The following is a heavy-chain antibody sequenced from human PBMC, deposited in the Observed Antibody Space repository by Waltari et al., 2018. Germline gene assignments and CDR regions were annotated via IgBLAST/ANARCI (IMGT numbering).Heavy chain of an antibody. CDR2: INHSGST. V-gene: IGHV4-34*01. D-gene: IGHD4-17*01. J-gene: IGHJ4*02. CDR1: GGSLRGYY. Sequence: QVQLQQWGAGLLKPSETLSLTCPVYGGSLRGYYWSWIRQPPGKGLEGIGEINHSGSTNYNPSLKSRVTISVDTSKNQFSLKLSSVTAADTAVYYCARFPLRNLRGFDYWGQGTLVTVSS. CDR3: ARFPLRNLRGFDY.